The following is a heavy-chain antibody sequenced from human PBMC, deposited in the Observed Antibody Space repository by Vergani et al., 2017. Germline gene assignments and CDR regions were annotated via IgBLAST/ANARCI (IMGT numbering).Heavy chain of an antibody. CDR1: GGSISSYY. D-gene: IGHD4-17*01. CDR2: IYYSGST. J-gene: IGHJ5*02. Sequence: QVQLQESGPGLVKPSETLSLTCTVSGGSISSYYWSWFRQPPGKGLEWIGYIYYSGSTNYNPSLKSRVTISLDTSKNQFSLKLSSVTAADTAVSYCATTVTDFEGFDPWGQGTLVTVSS. CDR3: ATTVTDFEGFDP. V-gene: IGHV4-59*08.